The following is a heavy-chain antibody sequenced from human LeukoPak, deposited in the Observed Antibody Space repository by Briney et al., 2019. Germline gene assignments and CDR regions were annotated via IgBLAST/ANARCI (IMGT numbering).Heavy chain of an antibody. CDR3: ARDHNYAFDN. V-gene: IGHV3-21*05. J-gene: IGHJ4*02. Sequence: GGSLRLSCTASGFPSIEYSMNWVRQAPGKGLEWISYIGIDSGDTKYADSVRGRFTISTDKAKNSLYLQMNSLRVEDTAVYYCARDHNYAFDNWGQGTLVSVAS. D-gene: IGHD1-1*01. CDR1: GFPSIEYS. CDR2: IGIDSGDT.